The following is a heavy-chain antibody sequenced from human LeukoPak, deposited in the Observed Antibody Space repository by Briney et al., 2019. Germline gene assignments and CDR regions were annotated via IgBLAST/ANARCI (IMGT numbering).Heavy chain of an antibody. D-gene: IGHD6-13*01. CDR3: ASIAAAGTFDP. V-gene: IGHV3-7*02. CDR1: GISFATYW. J-gene: IGHJ5*02. CDR2: IKQDGSDK. Sequence: PGGSLRLSCVASGISFATYWMTWVRQAPGKGLEWVANIKQDGSDKYYVDSVKGRFTISRDNAKNSVYLQMNSLRAEDTAVYYCASIAAAGTFDPWGQGTLVTVSS.